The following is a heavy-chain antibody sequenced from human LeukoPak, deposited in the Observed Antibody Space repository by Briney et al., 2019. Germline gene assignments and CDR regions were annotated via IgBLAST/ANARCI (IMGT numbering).Heavy chain of an antibody. V-gene: IGHV4-34*01. Sequence: SETLSLTCAVYGGSFSRYYWSWLRQSPGKGLEWIAEIEHRGDTNYNPSVKSRVTISVDTSKNQFSLKVRSLSAADTAVYYCARGATISETGYFDFWGQGTPVTVSS. J-gene: IGHJ4*03. CDR3: ARGATISETGYFDF. D-gene: IGHD5-24*01. CDR1: GGSFSRYY. CDR2: IEHRGDT.